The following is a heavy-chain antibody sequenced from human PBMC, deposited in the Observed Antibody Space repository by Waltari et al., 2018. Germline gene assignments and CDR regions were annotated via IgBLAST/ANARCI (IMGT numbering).Heavy chain of an antibody. CDR1: GYTFTGYY. CDR2: INPNRGGT. V-gene: IGHV1-2*02. D-gene: IGHD3-22*01. CDR3: ARDQGYYYDSSGYSAPGY. Sequence: QVQLVQSGAEVKKPGASVKVSCKASGYTFTGYYMHWVRQAPGQGLEWMGWINPNRGGTNYAQKFQGRVTMTRDTSISTAYMELSRLRSDDTAVYYCARDQGYYYDSSGYSAPGYWGQGTLVTVSS. J-gene: IGHJ4*02.